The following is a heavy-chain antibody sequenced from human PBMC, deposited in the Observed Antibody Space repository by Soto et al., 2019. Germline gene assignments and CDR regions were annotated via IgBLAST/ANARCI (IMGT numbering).Heavy chain of an antibody. CDR1: GGSFSSFF. J-gene: IGHJ4*02. D-gene: IGHD5-18*01. CDR2: INHLGST. V-gene: IGHV4-34*01. Sequence: QAQLQQWGAGQLKPSETLSLTCGVSGGSFSSFFWSWLRQPPGKGLEWMGEINHLGSTNYNPSLKRRVTISVDKSKNQFSLRLNSVTAADTAVYFCARGRRRGYSYGESLDYWGRGTLVTVSS. CDR3: ARGRRRGYSYGESLDY.